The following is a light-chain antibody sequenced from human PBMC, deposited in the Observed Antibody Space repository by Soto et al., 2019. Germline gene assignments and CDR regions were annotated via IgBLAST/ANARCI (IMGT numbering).Light chain of an antibody. CDR2: GAS. J-gene: IGKJ2*01. CDR3: HTYNSYSLHT. Sequence: EIVMTQSPATLSVSPGERAPPSCRASQSVSSNLAWYQQKPGQAPRLLIYGASSRATGIPDRFSGRGSGTEFTLTISSLQPDDCATYYCHTYNSYSLHTFGQGTKVDIK. V-gene: IGKV3D-15*01. CDR1: QSVSSN.